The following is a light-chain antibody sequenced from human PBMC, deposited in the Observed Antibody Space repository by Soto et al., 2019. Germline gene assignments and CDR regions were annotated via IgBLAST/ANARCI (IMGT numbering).Light chain of an antibody. CDR3: SSYTSSRTGV. J-gene: IGLJ1*01. CDR2: EVS. V-gene: IGLV2-14*01. CDR1: SSDVGGYNY. Sequence: SALTQPASVSGYPGHSITISCTGTSSDVGGYNYVSWYQQHPGKAPKLMIYEVSNRPSGVSNRFSGSKSGNTASLTISGLQAEDEADYYCSSYTSSRTGVFGTGTKVTVL.